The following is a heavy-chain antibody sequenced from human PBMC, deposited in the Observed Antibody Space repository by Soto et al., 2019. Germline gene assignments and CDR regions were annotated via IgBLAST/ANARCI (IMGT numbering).Heavy chain of an antibody. Sequence: QSGGSLRLSCVASGFTFDDFAMHWVRQAPGKGLEWVPGMSWNRGSIVYADSVKGRFTISRDNAKNSLYLQMNSLRPEDTALYYCAKDISLGELSAPDHWGQGTLVTVSS. V-gene: IGHV3-9*01. D-gene: IGHD3-16*02. CDR1: GFTFDDFA. J-gene: IGHJ4*02. CDR2: MSWNRGSI. CDR3: AKDISLGELSAPDH.